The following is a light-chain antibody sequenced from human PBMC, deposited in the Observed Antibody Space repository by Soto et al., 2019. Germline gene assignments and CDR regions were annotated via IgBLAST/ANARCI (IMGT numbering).Light chain of an antibody. J-gene: IGKJ3*01. V-gene: IGKV3-20*01. CDR1: QSVSSNY. CDR2: GAS. Sequence: EIVMTQSPGTLSLSPGERATLSCRASQSVSSNYLAWFHQKPGQAPRLLIYGASNRATGVPDRFSGSGAGTDFTLTISILDPEDVAVYCCQQDSCSFTFGPGTKVDIK. CDR3: QQDSCSFT.